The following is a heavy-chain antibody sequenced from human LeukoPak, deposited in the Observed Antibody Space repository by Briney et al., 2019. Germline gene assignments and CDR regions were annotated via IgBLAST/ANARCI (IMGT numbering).Heavy chain of an antibody. D-gene: IGHD6-13*01. Sequence: SETLSLTCAVYGGSFSGYYWSWIRQPPGGGLEWIGEINHIVSTNYNPSLKSRVTISVATSKNQFSLKLSSVTAADTAVYYCARGWWDSSSWLPFDYWGQGTLVTVSS. CDR2: INHIVST. CDR3: ARGWWDSSSWLPFDY. J-gene: IGHJ4*02. CDR1: GGSFSGYY. V-gene: IGHV4-34*01.